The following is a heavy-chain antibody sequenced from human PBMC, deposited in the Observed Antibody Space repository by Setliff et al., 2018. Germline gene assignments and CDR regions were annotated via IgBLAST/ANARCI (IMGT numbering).Heavy chain of an antibody. CDR1: GYTFTSYA. Sequence: ASVKVSCKASGYTFTSYAMHWVRQAPGQRLEWMGWINAGNGNTKYSQKFQGRVTITRDTSASTAYMELSSLRSEDTAVYYCARSPPTSTYYDFWSGYSYYFDYWGQGTLV. CDR2: INAGNGNT. V-gene: IGHV1-3*01. D-gene: IGHD3-3*01. CDR3: ARSPPTSTYYDFWSGYSYYFDY. J-gene: IGHJ4*02.